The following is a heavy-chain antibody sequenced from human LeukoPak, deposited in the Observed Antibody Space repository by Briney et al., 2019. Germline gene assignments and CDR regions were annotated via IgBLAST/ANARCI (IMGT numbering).Heavy chain of an antibody. V-gene: IGHV1-69*01. J-gene: IGHJ4*02. CDR3: AAGEGSEDFYYFDY. Sequence: SVKVSCKASGGTFSSYAISWVRQAPGQGLEWMGGIIPVFGTADYAQKFQGRVTITADESTSTAYMELSSLRSEDTAVYYCAAGEGSEDFYYFDYWGQGTLVTVSS. CDR2: IIPVFGTA. CDR1: GGTFSSYA. D-gene: IGHD3-16*01.